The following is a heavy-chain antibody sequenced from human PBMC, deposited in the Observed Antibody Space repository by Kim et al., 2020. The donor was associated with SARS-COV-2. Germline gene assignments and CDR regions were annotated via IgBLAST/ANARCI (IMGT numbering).Heavy chain of an antibody. CDR2: INHSGST. Sequence: SETLSLTCAVYGGSFSGYYWSWIRQPPGKGLEWIGEINHSGSTNYNPSLKSRVTISVDTSKNQFSLKLSSVTAADTAVYYCARGWGSTYYYGSGSYDYWGQGTLVTVSS. CDR1: GGSFSGYY. J-gene: IGHJ4*02. V-gene: IGHV4-34*01. D-gene: IGHD3-10*01. CDR3: ARGWGSTYYYGSGSYDY.